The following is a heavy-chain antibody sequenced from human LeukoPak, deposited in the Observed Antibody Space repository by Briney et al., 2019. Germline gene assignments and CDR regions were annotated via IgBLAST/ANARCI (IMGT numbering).Heavy chain of an antibody. D-gene: IGHD2-15*01. J-gene: IGHJ5*02. Sequence: PSETLSLTCTVSGGSISSYYWSWIRQPPGKGLEWIGEINYSGSTNYNPSLKSRVTISVDTSKNQFSLKLSSVTAADTAVYYCARQVGVVAPINWFDPWGQGTLVTVSS. CDR1: GGSISSYY. CDR2: INYSGST. V-gene: IGHV4-59*01. CDR3: ARQVGVVAPINWFDP.